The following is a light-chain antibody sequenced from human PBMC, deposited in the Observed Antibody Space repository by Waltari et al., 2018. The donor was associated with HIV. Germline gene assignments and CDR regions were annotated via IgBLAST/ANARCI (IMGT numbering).Light chain of an antibody. CDR3: QTWGTGIRV. J-gene: IGLJ2*01. CDR2: INSDGSH. CDR1: SGHSHYA. Sequence: QLVLTQSPSASASLGASVKLTCTLSSGHSHYAIAWHQQQQPEKGPRYLMKINSDGSHSKGGGIPDRFSGSSSGAERYLIISSLQSEDEADYYCQTWGTGIRVFGGGTKLTVL. V-gene: IGLV4-69*01.